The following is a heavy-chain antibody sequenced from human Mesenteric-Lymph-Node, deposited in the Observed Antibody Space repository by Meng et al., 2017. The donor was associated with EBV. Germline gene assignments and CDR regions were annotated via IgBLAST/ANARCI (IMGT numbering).Heavy chain of an antibody. D-gene: IGHD3-3*01. V-gene: IGHV3-23*04. Sequence: EVQLVEXXXGXVXXGGXLRLSCAASGCTFSSYAMSWVRQAPWKGLEWVSAISGSGGSTYYADSVKGRFTISRDNSKNTLYLQMNSLRAEDTAVYYCAKIASTYYDFWSGYPDNWFDPWGQGTLVTVSS. CDR2: ISGSGGST. CDR1: GCTFSSYA. J-gene: IGHJ5*02. CDR3: AKIASTYYDFWSGYPDNWFDP.